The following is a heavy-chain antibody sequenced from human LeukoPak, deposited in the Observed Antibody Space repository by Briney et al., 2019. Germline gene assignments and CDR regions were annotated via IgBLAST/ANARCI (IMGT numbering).Heavy chain of an antibody. V-gene: IGHV4-59*01. CDR1: GGSITSYY. Sequence: SETLSLTCTVPGGSITSYYWSWIRQPPGKGLEWIGYIYYSGSTNYNPSLKSGFSISVATSRNPFSLKRSSVTPAPTAAFYCARGEWELPNFDYWGQGTMVTVSS. CDR3: ARGEWELPNFDY. J-gene: IGHJ4*02. D-gene: IGHD1-26*01. CDR2: IYYSGST.